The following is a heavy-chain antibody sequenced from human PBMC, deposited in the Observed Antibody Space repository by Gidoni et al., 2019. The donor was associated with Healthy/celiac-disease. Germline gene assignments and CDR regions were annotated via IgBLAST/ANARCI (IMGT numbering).Heavy chain of an antibody. CDR2: MNPNSGNT. CDR1: GYTFTSYD. V-gene: IGHV1-8*01. Sequence: QVQLVQSGAEVKKPGASVKVSCKASGYTFTSYDINWVRKATGQGLEWMGWMNPNSGNTGYAQKFQGRVTMTRNTSISTAYMELSSLRSEDTAVYYCARGPAYDSSGYYYVLYWYFDLWGRGTLVTVSS. D-gene: IGHD3-22*01. CDR3: ARGPAYDSSGYYYVLYWYFDL. J-gene: IGHJ2*01.